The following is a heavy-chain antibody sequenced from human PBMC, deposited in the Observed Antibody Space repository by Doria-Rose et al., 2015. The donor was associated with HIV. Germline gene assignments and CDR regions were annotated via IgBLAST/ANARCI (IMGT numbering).Heavy chain of an antibody. J-gene: IGHJ4*02. CDR2: IFSDDER. CDR3: ARIKSNRWYHKSYFDF. D-gene: IGHD6-13*01. Sequence: QVQLVQSGPVLVKPTETLTLTCTVSGVSLSSPGMGVSWIRQPPGKALEWLANIFSDDERSYTTSLKSRLTISRRTSKSQVVLTMTDMDPVDTATYYCARIKSNRWYHKSYFDFWGQGTLVIVSA. V-gene: IGHV2-26*01. CDR1: GVSLSSPGMG.